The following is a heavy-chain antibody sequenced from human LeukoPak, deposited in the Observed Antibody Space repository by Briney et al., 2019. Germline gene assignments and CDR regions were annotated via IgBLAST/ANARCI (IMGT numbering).Heavy chain of an antibody. J-gene: IGHJ4*02. V-gene: IGHV3-74*01. CDR3: ARGGPVSYFDY. CDR1: GFTFSSHW. CDR2: IKSDGSFT. Sequence: GGSLRLSCVASGFTFSSHWMHWVRQAPGKGLVWVSHIKSDGSFTNYADSVKGRFTISRDNAKNTLYLQMNNLRPEDTAVYYCARGGPVSYFDYWGQGTLVTVSS.